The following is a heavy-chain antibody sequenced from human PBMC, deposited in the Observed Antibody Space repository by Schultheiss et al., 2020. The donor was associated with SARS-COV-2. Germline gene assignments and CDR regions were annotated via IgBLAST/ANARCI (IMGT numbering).Heavy chain of an antibody. Sequence: GGSLRLSCTASGFTFGDYAMSWFRQAPGKGLEWVGFIRSKAYGGTTEYAASVKGRFTISRDDSKSIAYLQMNSLKTEDTAVYYCARHPRDYYDSSGPMDVWGQGTTVTVSS. CDR3: ARHPRDYYDSSGPMDV. D-gene: IGHD3-22*01. V-gene: IGHV3-49*03. J-gene: IGHJ6*02. CDR1: GFTFGDYA. CDR2: IRSKAYGGTT.